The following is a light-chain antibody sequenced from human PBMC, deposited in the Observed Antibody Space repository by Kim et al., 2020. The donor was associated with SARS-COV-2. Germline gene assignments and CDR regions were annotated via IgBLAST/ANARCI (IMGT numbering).Light chain of an antibody. Sequence: LFQGERATLSCRASQSGASNHLAWLQQKPGKAPRLRIYGTSSRATGIPDRFSASESGTDFTLTSSRMEPEDFAVYYCQQYDRSPYTFGQGTKLEI. CDR1: QSGASNH. CDR2: GTS. CDR3: QQYDRSPYT. J-gene: IGKJ2*01. V-gene: IGKV3-20*01.